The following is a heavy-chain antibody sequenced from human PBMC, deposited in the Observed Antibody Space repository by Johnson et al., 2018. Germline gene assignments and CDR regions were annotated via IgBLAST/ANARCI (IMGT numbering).Heavy chain of an antibody. CDR2: IYPGDSAT. Sequence: VQLVQSGAAVTKPGESLKISCKGSGYSFTSYWIGWVRQMPGKGLEWMGIIYPGDSATRYSQSFLGQVTVSADRSISTAYLQWRGLKASDTAMYDWARHSGGNYQGDAFDIWGQGTMVTVS. CDR3: ARHSGGNYQGDAFDI. CDR1: GYSFTSYW. J-gene: IGHJ3*02. D-gene: IGHD2-15*01. V-gene: IGHV5-51*01.